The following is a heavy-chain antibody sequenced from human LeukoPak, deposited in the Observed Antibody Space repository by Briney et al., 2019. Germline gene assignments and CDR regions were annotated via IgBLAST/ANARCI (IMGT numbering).Heavy chain of an antibody. Sequence: SETLSLTCTVSGGSITSYYWSWIRQPAGKGLEWIGRIYTGGSTNYNPSLKSRVTMSVDTSKNHFSLKLSSVTAADTAVYYCARGRRYDWNDVLNWFDPWGQGTLVAVSS. V-gene: IGHV4-4*07. D-gene: IGHD1-1*01. CDR1: GGSITSYY. CDR3: ARGRRYDWNDVLNWFDP. CDR2: IYTGGST. J-gene: IGHJ5*02.